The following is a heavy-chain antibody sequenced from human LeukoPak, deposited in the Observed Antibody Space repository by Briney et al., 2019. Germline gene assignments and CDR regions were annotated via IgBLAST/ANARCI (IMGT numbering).Heavy chain of an antibody. V-gene: IGHV5-51*01. J-gene: IGHJ4*02. CDR3: ARHVGDYVWGSYRPGFDY. D-gene: IGHD3-16*02. Sequence: GESLKISCKGSGYSFTSYWIGWVRQMPGKGLEWMGIIYPGDSDTRYSPSFQGQVTISADKSISTAYLQWSSLKASDTAMYYCARHVGDYVWGSYRPGFDYWGQGTLVTVSS. CDR2: IYPGDSDT. CDR1: GYSFTSYW.